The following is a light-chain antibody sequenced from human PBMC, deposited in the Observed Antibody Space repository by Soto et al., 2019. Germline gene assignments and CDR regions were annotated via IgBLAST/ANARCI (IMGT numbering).Light chain of an antibody. CDR3: QQRSNWPLT. CDR2: DES. CDR1: QSVSSY. V-gene: IGKV3-11*01. Sequence: EIVLTQSPATMSLSPGQRPTLCCRASQSVSSYLAWYQQKTGQAPRILIYDESNRATGIPDRLSGSGAGTDLNLTISRLEPEDFAVYYCQQRSNWPLTCGGGTKVDIK. J-gene: IGKJ4*01.